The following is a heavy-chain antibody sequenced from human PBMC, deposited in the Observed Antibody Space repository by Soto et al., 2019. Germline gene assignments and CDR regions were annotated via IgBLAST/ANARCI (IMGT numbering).Heavy chain of an antibody. J-gene: IGHJ4*02. D-gene: IGHD2-21*01. CDR2: MKPNSGYT. V-gene: IGHV1-8*01. CDR3: ARALPGLRPLDF. CDR1: GYVFPDFD. Sequence: QVQLVQSGPEVKKAGASMKVSCWASGYVFPDFDINWVRLSPGRGLEWMGWMKPNSGYTRYSSKFEGRVSMTRDTSITTAYLEVSGLRPDDTAVYFCARALPGLRPLDFWAQGTPVTV.